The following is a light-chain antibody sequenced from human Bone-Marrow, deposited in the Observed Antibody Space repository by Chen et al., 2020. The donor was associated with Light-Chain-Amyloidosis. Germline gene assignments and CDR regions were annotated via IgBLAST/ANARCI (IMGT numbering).Light chain of an antibody. CDR1: QSLLYSDGYNY. CDR2: LGS. V-gene: IGKV2-28*01. J-gene: IGKJ5*01. Sequence: EIVMTQSPLSLPVTPGEPASISCRSSQSLLYSDGYNYLDWYLQMPGQSPQLLIYLGSYRASGVPGRYSGSGSGTDFTLKISRGEAEDVGVYYCMQNLRMQTIQTPSITFGQGTRLEIK. CDR3: MQNLRMQTIQTPSIT.